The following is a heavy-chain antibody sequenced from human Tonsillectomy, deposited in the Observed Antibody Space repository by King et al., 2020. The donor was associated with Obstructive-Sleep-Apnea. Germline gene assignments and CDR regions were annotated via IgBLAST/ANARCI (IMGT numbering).Heavy chain of an antibody. J-gene: IGHJ6*02. V-gene: IGHV4-34*01. Sequence: VQLQQWGAGLLKPSETLSLTCAVYGGSFSGYYWSWIRQPPGKGLEWIGEINHSGSTNYNPSLKSRVTISVDTSKNQFSLKLSSVTAADTAGYYCARGNIVVVVAASEVAYYGMDVWGQGTTVTVSS. CDR3: ARGNIVVVVAASEVAYYGMDV. CDR2: INHSGST. CDR1: GGSFSGYY. D-gene: IGHD2-15*01.